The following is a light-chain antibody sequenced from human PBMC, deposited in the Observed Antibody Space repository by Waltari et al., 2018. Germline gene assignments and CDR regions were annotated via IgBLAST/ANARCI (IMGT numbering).Light chain of an antibody. Sequence: QSVLTQPPSVSGAPGQTVTISCTGSRSNIGSIFHVHWYQHVPGEAPKPLIYSSSSRPTGVPDRSSASRSGTTASLTITGLLAEDEADYYCQSYDDNLSALFGGGTRLTVL. CDR1: RSNIGSIFH. CDR3: QSYDDNLSAL. CDR2: SSS. J-gene: IGLJ3*02. V-gene: IGLV1-40*01.